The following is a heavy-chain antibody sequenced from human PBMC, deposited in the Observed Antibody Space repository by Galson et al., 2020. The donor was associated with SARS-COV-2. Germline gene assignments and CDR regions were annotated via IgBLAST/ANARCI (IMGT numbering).Heavy chain of an antibody. CDR2: ISHSGGT. J-gene: IGHJ3*02. V-gene: IGHV4-30-2*01. Sequence: SETLSLTCAVSGTSISSGSYSWNWIRQPPGKGLEWNGYISHSGGTYYNPSLKSRVTISGDRSKNQFSLSLSSVTAADTAGDYCASLHYGEYAPEACDIWGPGTSVTVAS. CDR3: ASLHYGEYAPEACDI. CDR1: GTSISSGSYS. D-gene: IGHD4-17*01.